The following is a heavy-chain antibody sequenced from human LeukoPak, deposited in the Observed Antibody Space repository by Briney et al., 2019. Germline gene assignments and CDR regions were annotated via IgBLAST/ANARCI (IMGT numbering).Heavy chain of an antibody. Sequence: SETLSLTCTVSGGSISSRSYYWGWIRQPPGKGLEWIGSVYYSGSTYYNPSLKSRVTISVDTSKNQFSLKLSSVTAAGTALYYCARQNYDILTGYLYYFDYWGQGTLVTVSS. D-gene: IGHD3-9*01. CDR2: VYYSGST. V-gene: IGHV4-39*01. J-gene: IGHJ4*02. CDR1: GGSISSRSYY. CDR3: ARQNYDILTGYLYYFDY.